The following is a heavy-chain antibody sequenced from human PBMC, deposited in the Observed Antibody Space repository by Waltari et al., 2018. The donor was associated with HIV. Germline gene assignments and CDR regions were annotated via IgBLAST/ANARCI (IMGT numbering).Heavy chain of an antibody. D-gene: IGHD2-21*01. CDR2: IIPMFGTA. J-gene: IGHJ3*01. CDR3: ARGGCSGGTCYSKSFDL. CDR1: GGTFGSYT. Sequence: QVQLVQSGAEVKKPESSVKLSCKASGGTFGSYTIHLVRQAPGQGPEWMGGIIPMFGTATYAQKFQGRVTMTADKSTNTVYLELSTLRFDDTALYYCARGGCSGGTCYSKSFDLWGQGTMVTVSS. V-gene: IGHV1-69*14.